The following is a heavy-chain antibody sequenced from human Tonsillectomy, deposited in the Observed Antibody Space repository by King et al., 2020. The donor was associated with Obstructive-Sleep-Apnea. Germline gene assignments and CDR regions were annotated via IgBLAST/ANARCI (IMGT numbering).Heavy chain of an antibody. D-gene: IGHD3-10*01. V-gene: IGHV3-30*04. J-gene: IGHJ4*02. CDR3: GGSIGSLNFFDF. CDR2: ISYDGSNK. CDR1: EFNLRTYA. Sequence: VQLVESGGGVVKPGRSLRLSCAASEFNLRTYAMHWVRQAPGKGLEWVAVISYDGSNKYYADSVKGRFTNSRDNSKNTLYLQMNSLRAEDTAVYYCGGSIGSLNFFDFWGQGTLVTVSS.